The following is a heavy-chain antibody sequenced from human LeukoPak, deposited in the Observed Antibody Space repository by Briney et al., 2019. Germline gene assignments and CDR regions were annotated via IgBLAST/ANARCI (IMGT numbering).Heavy chain of an antibody. Sequence: PGGSLRLSCAASGFTFSSSWMNWVRQAPGKGLEWVANIKQDGTEKYYVDSVKGRFTISRDNAKNSLYLQMNSLRAEDTAVYYCARVRCAGGSCYSDYWGQGTLLTVSS. CDR1: GFTFSSSW. V-gene: IGHV3-7*05. J-gene: IGHJ4*02. CDR2: IKQDGTEK. D-gene: IGHD2-15*01. CDR3: ARVRCAGGSCYSDY.